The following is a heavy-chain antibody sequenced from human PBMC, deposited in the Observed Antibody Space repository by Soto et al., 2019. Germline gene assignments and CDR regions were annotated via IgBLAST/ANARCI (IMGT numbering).Heavy chain of an antibody. D-gene: IGHD5-18*01. Sequence: PGGSLRLSCAASGFTFSSYGMHWVRQGPGKGLEWVAVIWYDGINKYYADSVKGRFTISRDNSKNTLYLQMNSLRAEDTAVYYCARVNSGHKAMVRDNYYYGMDVWGQGTTVTVS. CDR1: GFTFSSYG. CDR3: ARVNSGHKAMVRDNYYYGMDV. J-gene: IGHJ6*02. CDR2: IWYDGINK. V-gene: IGHV3-33*01.